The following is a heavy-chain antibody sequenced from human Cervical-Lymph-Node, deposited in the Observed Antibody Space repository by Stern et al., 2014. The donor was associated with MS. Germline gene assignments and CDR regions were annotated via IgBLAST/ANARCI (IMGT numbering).Heavy chain of an antibody. CDR3: ARDYVLPEHCTWVPAARSERTWAKWPGGDGH. J-gene: IGHJ1*01. D-gene: IGHD2-8*02. CDR2: ISYSGRT. CDR1: GGSIDNYY. V-gene: IGHV4-59*01. Sequence: QVQLQESGPGLVKPSETLSLTCTVSGGSIDNYYWTWIRQPPGKGLEWVGYISYSGRTTYNPSLKSRVTISVDTSKHQFSLRLNSVTTADTAVYYCARDYVLPEHCTWVPAARSERTWAKWPGGDGHWG.